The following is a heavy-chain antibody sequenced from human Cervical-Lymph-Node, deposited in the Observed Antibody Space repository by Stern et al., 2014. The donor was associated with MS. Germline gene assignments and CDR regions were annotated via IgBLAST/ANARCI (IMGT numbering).Heavy chain of an antibody. V-gene: IGHV2-5*01. CDR2: IYWNDDK. Sequence: QVTLRESGPTLVKPTQTLTLTCTFSGFSLNTRGVGVGWIRQPPGKALEWLALIYWNDDKRYSPSLKSRLTITKDTSRSQVVLTITKLDPVDTATYFCSLDPGYLGQGILVTVSS. CDR1: GFSLNTRGVG. J-gene: IGHJ4*02. CDR3: SLDPGY.